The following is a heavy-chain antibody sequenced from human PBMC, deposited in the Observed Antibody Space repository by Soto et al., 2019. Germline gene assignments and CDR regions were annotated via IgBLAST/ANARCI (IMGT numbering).Heavy chain of an antibody. Sequence: LTCTVSGGSISSYYWSWIRQPPGKGLEWIGYIYYSGSTNYNPSLKSRVTISVDTSKNQFSLKLSSVTAADTDVYYCARDRGYYDSSGHPYYFDYWGQGTLVTVSS. J-gene: IGHJ4*02. D-gene: IGHD3-22*01. V-gene: IGHV4-59*01. CDR3: ARDRGYYDSSGHPYYFDY. CDR2: IYYSGST. CDR1: GGSISSYY.